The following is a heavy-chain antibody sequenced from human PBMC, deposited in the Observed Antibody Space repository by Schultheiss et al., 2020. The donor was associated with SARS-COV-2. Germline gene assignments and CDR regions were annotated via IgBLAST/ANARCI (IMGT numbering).Heavy chain of an antibody. D-gene: IGHD5-18*01. V-gene: IGHV4-31*03. CDR2: IYYSGST. CDR1: GGSITSGAYY. J-gene: IGHJ6*02. Sequence: SETLSLTCTVSGGSITSGAYYWRWIRQHPGKGLEWIGHIYYSGSTYHNPSLKSRVTISADTSKNQFSLKLSSVTAADTAVYYCARERRGYSYGQGGYYYGMDVWGHGTAVTVSS. CDR3: ARERRGYSYGQGGYYYGMDV.